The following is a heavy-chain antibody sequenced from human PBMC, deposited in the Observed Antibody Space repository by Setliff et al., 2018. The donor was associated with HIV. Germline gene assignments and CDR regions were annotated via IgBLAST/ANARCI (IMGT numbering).Heavy chain of an antibody. Sequence: GGSLRLSCAASGFTFSSYSMNWVRQAPGKGLEWVSYISSSSSTIYYADSVKGRFTISRDNAKNSLYLQMNSLRAEDTAVYYCARRGNYLGDAFDIWGQGTMVTVSS. J-gene: IGHJ3*02. D-gene: IGHD1-26*01. CDR3: ARRGNYLGDAFDI. V-gene: IGHV3-48*04. CDR2: ISSSSSTI. CDR1: GFTFSSYS.